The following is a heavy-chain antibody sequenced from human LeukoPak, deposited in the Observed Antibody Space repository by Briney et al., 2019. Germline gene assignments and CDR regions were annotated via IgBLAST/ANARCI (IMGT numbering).Heavy chain of an antibody. Sequence: SETLSLTCTVSGYSISSGYYWGWIRQPPGKGLEWIGSIYHSGSTYYNPSLKSRVTISVDTSKNQFSLKLSSVTAADTAVYYCARDLGVKSAFDIWGQGTMVTVSS. J-gene: IGHJ3*02. V-gene: IGHV4-38-2*02. D-gene: IGHD4-23*01. CDR1: GYSISSGYY. CDR3: ARDLGVKSAFDI. CDR2: IYHSGST.